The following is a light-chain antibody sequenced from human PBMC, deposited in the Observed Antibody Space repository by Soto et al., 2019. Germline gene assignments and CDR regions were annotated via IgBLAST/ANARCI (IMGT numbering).Light chain of an antibody. CDR3: SSYTSSTSYV. CDR1: SSDVGGYNS. V-gene: IGLV2-14*01. Sequence: QSVLTQPASVSGSPGQSITISCTGTSSDVGGYNSVSWYQQYPGKAPKLMIHDVSKRPSGVSNRFSGSKSGNTASLTISGLQAEDEADYYCSSYTSSTSYVFGSGTKLTVL. CDR2: DVS. J-gene: IGLJ1*01.